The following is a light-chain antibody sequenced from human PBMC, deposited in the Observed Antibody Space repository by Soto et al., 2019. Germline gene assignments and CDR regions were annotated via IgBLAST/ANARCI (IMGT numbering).Light chain of an antibody. CDR1: SSDVGGYEY. V-gene: IGLV2-11*01. Sequence: QSVLTQPRSVSGSPGQSVTISCSGTSSDVGGYEYVSWYQQHPGKAPRLLIYHVGQRPSGVPDLLSGSKSGTTASLTISGHQADDEADYYCCSYGARFGGGTKPTVL. CDR3: CSYGAR. J-gene: IGLJ3*02. CDR2: HVG.